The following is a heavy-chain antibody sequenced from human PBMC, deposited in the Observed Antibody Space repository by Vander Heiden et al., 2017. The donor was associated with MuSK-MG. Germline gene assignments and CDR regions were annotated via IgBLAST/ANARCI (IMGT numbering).Heavy chain of an antibody. V-gene: IGHV4-38-2*01. D-gene: IGHD6-13*01. CDR2: IYHSGST. CDR3: ARSSSSWYENWFDP. CDR1: GYSISSGYY. J-gene: IGHJ5*02. Sequence: QVQLQESGPGLVKPSETLSLTCAVSGYSISSGYYWGWIRQPPGKGLEWIGSIYHSGSTYYNPARKSRVTISVDTSKNQFSLKLSSVTAADTAVYYCARSSSSWYENWFDPWGQGTLVTVSS.